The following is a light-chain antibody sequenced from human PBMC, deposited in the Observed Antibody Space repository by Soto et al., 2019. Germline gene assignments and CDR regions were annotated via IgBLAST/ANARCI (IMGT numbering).Light chain of an antibody. V-gene: IGKV3-15*01. CDR2: GVS. CDR1: QPVNNN. Sequence: LEMTQSPATLSASPGDRATLSCRASQPVNNNLAWYQQKPGQAPRLLIYGVSTRATGISARFSGGGSVTEFTLTISSLQSEDFALYYCQQYEKWPPSITFGQGTRLEIK. J-gene: IGKJ5*01. CDR3: QQYEKWPPSIT.